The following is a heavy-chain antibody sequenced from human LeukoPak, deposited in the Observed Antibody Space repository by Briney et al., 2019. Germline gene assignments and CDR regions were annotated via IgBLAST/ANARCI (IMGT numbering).Heavy chain of an antibody. V-gene: IGHV1-69*04. Sequence: SVKVSCKASGGTFSSYAISWVRQAPGQGLEWMGRIIPILGIANYAQKLQGRVTITADKSTSTAYMELSSLRSEDTAVYYCARDEVPIHPLTANFDYWGQGTLVTVSS. CDR2: IIPILGIA. D-gene: IGHD2-21*02. J-gene: IGHJ4*02. CDR3: ARDEVPIHPLTANFDY. CDR1: GGTFSSYA.